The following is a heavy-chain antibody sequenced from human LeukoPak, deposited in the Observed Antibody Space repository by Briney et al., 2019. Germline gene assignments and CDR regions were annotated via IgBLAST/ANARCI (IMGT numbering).Heavy chain of an antibody. CDR3: ARVVLRGYYYDRTYYFDY. Sequence: GASVKVSCKASGGTFSSYAISWVRQAPGQGLEWMGGIIPIFGTANYAQKFPGRVTITADESTSTAYMELSSLRSEDTAVYYCARVVLRGYYYDRTYYFDYWGQGTLVTVSS. V-gene: IGHV1-69*13. CDR2: IIPIFGTA. J-gene: IGHJ4*02. D-gene: IGHD3-22*01. CDR1: GGTFSSYA.